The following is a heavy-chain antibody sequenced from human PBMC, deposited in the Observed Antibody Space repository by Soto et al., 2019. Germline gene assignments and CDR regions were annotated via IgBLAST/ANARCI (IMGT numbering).Heavy chain of an antibody. Sequence: GGSLRLSYASSGFNFSSFIMNLIRQEQGKGLEWVSYISSSSTIYYADSVKGRFTISRDNAKNSLYLQMNSLRAEDTAVYYCARDRNDYGHYRGYWYLDLRGRGTLVTVSS. CDR2: ISSSSTI. D-gene: IGHD4-17*01. CDR1: GFNFSSFI. J-gene: IGHJ2*01. CDR3: ARDRNDYGHYRGYWYLDL. V-gene: IGHV3-48*01.